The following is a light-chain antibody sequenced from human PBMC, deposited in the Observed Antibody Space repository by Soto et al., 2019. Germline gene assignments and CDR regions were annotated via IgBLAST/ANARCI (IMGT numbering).Light chain of an antibody. V-gene: IGKV3-20*01. CDR1: QTVRSNY. Sequence: EIVLTQSPDTLSLSPGERATLSCRASQTVRSNYLAWYQQKPGQAPRLLIYGGSSRATGIPVRFSGSGSETDFTLTITRLEPEDFAVYYCQQYSSSRTFGQGTKVDIK. J-gene: IGKJ1*01. CDR2: GGS. CDR3: QQYSSSRT.